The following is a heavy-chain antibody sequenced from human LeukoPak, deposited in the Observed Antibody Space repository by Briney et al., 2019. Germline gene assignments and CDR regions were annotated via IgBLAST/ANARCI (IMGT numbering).Heavy chain of an antibody. CDR2: ISSSGTTI. D-gene: IGHD3-16*01. V-gene: IGHV3-48*03. J-gene: IGHJ3*02. Sequence: GGSLRLSCVASGFTFSSFEVTWVRQGPGKGLEWVSHISSSGTTIYYADSVKGRFTISRDNAKNSLYLQMNSLRAEDTAVYYCAEGTPGLWAFDIWGQGTMATVSS. CDR3: AEGTPGLWAFDI. CDR1: GFTFSSFE.